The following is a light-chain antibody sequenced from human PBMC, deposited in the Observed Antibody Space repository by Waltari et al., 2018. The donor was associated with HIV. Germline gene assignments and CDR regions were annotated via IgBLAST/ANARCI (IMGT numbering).Light chain of an antibody. CDR1: TSDIGDYNY. V-gene: IGLV2-14*01. CDR3: SSYSTRTTFVI. CDR2: DVT. J-gene: IGLJ2*01. Sequence: QSALTQPASVSASRGQSITISCTGTTSDIGDYNYVSWYQRLPGKAPKLMIFDVTKRPSGVSNRFSGSKSGNTASLTISGLQAEDEADYYCSSYSTRTTFVIFGGGTKLTV.